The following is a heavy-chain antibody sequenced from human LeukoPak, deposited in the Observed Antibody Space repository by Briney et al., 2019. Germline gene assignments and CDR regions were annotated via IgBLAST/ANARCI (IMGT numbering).Heavy chain of an antibody. CDR2: ISSLSDYI. V-gene: IGHV3-21*01. D-gene: IGHD3-10*01. J-gene: IGHJ6*03. CDR1: GFTFSSYG. CDR3: ARDPTPKMRYYYGSGTYGTYYYGYMDV. Sequence: GGSLRLSCAASGFTFSSYGMNWVRQAPGKGLEWVSSISSLSDYIYYADSLKGRFTISRDNAKNSLFLQMTSLRAEDTALYYCARDPTPKMRYYYGSGTYGTYYYGYMDVWGKGTTVTVSS.